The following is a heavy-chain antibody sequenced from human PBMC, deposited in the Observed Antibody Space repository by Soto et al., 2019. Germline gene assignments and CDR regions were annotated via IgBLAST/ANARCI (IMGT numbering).Heavy chain of an antibody. J-gene: IGHJ4*02. CDR3: ARDAQGVFLHY. V-gene: IGHV1-18*01. Sequence: QVQLVQSGAEVKKPGASVKVSCKASGYTFTSYGISWVRQAPGQGLEWMGWISAYNGNTNYAQKLQGRVTMTRDTSTSTAYMELRSLRYDDTAVYYSARDAQGVFLHYWGQGTLVTVSS. CDR1: GYTFTSYG. CDR2: ISAYNGNT. D-gene: IGHD3-16*01.